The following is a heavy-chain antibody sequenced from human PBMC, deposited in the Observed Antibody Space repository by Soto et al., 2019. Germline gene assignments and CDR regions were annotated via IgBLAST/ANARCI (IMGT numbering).Heavy chain of an antibody. Sequence: SETLSLTCTVSGGSNIRDGYYWSWIRQHPGKDLEWIAYISYSGSSYSNPSLKSRVTISADTSKNQFSLRLTSVTAADTAVYFCARATPAGSADFWGQGTLVTVSS. CDR3: ARATPAGSADF. CDR2: ISYSGSS. D-gene: IGHD2-2*01. J-gene: IGHJ4*02. CDR1: GGSNIRDGYY. V-gene: IGHV4-31*03.